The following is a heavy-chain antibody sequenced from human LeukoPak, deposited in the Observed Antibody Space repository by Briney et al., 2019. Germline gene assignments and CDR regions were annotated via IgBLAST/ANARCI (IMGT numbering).Heavy chain of an antibody. CDR2: IYYTGTT. CDR3: ARKYGDHR. Sequence: SETLSLTCTVSGGSISGYYWSWIRQPPGKGLEWIGYIYYTGTTNYNPSLKSRVTISVDMSKNQLSLKLTSVIAADTAVYYCARKYGDHRWGQGTLVTVSS. D-gene: IGHD4-17*01. CDR1: GGSISGYY. J-gene: IGHJ5*02. V-gene: IGHV4-59*01.